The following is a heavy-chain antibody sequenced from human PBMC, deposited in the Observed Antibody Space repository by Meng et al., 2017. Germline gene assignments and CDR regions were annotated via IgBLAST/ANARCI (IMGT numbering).Heavy chain of an antibody. D-gene: IGHD1-26*01. Sequence: GGSLRLSCAASGFTFSSYSMNWVRQAPGKGLEWVSSISSSSSYIYYADSVKGRFTISRDNAKNSLYLQMNSLRAEDTAVYYCARGNRYSGSYYYYGMDVWGQGTTVTVSS. CDR1: GFTFSSYS. CDR2: ISSSSSYI. CDR3: ARGNRYSGSYYYYGMDV. J-gene: IGHJ6*02. V-gene: IGHV3-21*01.